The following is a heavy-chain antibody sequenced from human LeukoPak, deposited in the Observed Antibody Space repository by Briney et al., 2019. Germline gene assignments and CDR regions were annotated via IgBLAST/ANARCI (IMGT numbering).Heavy chain of an antibody. V-gene: IGHV3-48*04. Sequence: GGSLRLSCAASGFTFSSSSMNWVRQAPGKGLGWVSYISSSSSTIYYADSVKGRFTISRDNAKNSLYLQMNSLRAEDTAVYYCAKDYSGSDYYYFDYWGQGTLVTVSS. CDR1: GFTFSSSS. J-gene: IGHJ4*02. D-gene: IGHD1-26*01. CDR3: AKDYSGSDYYYFDY. CDR2: ISSSSSTI.